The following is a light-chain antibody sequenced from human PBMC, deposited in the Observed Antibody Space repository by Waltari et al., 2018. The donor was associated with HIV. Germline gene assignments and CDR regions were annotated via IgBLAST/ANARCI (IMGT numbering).Light chain of an antibody. CDR1: SRDVVGYKY. V-gene: IGLV2-14*01. J-gene: IGLJ2*01. CDR2: EVS. Sequence: QSALTQPASVSVSPGQSITISCTGTSRDVVGYKYVSWYQQHPGKAPRLMIYEVSNRPSGVSNRFSGSKSGDTASLTISGLQAEDEAAYYCSSYTSSNTLRFGGGTKLTVL. CDR3: SSYTSSNTLR.